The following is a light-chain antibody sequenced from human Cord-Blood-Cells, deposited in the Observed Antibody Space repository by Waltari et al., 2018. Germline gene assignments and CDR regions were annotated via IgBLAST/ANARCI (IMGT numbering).Light chain of an antibody. CDR3: SSYTSSSTLV. CDR1: SRDVGGYNF. Sequence: QSALTQPASVSGSPGQSITLSCTGTSRDVGGYNFVSWYQQHPGKAPKLMIYDVSKRTSGVSNRFSGSKSGNTASLTISGLQAEDEADYYCSSYTSSSTLVFGGGTKLTVL. CDR2: DVS. V-gene: IGLV2-14*01. J-gene: IGLJ2*01.